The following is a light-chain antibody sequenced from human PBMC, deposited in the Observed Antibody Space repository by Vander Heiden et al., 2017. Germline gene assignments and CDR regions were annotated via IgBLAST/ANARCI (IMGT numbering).Light chain of an antibody. CDR2: AAS. CDR3: QQSYSTRET. J-gene: IGKJ2*01. V-gene: IGKV1-39*01. Sequence: DIQITQSPSSLSASVGVRVTITCRARQSISSYLNWYQQKRGKAPNLLIYAASSLQGGVPSRFSGSGSGKDFTLTTSSLRPEDFATYYCQQSYSTRETFGQGTKLEIK. CDR1: QSISSY.